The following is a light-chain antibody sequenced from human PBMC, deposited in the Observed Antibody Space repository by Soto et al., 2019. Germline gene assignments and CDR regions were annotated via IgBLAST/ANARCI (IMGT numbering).Light chain of an antibody. Sequence: EIVMTQSPATLSVSPGESATLSCRTSQSVSSRLGWYQQKPGQAPRLLIYGAFTRATDIPARFSGSGSGTEFTLTISSLQSEDFAVYYCQQYSSWPLTFGGGTKVEIK. V-gene: IGKV3D-15*01. CDR3: QQYSSWPLT. CDR2: GAF. J-gene: IGKJ4*01. CDR1: QSVSSR.